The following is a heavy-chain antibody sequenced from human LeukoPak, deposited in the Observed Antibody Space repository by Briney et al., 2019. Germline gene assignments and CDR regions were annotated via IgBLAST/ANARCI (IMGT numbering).Heavy chain of an antibody. Sequence: PGGSLRLSCAFSGFTFTNTWMHWVRQAPGKELEWLGRINSKTDGGTPDYAAPVRGKFTISTDDSKTTLWLQMNSLKIEDTAVYYCTCLTHDYWGQGNLVTVSS. CDR3: TCLTHDY. CDR2: INSKTDGGTP. D-gene: IGHD3-16*01. V-gene: IGHV3-15*01. CDR1: GFTFTNTW. J-gene: IGHJ4*02.